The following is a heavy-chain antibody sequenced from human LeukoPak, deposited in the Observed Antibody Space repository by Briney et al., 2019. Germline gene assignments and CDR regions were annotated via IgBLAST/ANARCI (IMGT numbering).Heavy chain of an antibody. CDR1: GLYFDSHA. J-gene: IGHJ3*01. CDR3: AREGGDLGAFDV. D-gene: IGHD3-10*01. Sequence: GGALRLSCASSGLYFDSHAMHWVRPAPGKGVEWVAFISYTGGNEYYADKLQGRFTISRDKSKSTLYPQMNSLRSEDTAVYFCAREGGDLGAFDVWGQGTVVTVSS. V-gene: IGHV3-30*04. CDR2: ISYTGGNE.